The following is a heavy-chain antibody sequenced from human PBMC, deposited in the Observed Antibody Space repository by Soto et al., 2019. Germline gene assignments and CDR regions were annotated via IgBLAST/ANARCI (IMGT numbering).Heavy chain of an antibody. CDR1: GFSFISYA. V-gene: IGHV1-3*01. J-gene: IGHJ4*02. CDR3: AREHDDWSGYSFDF. CDR2: INVATGNT. D-gene: IGHD3-3*01. Sequence: GXSVKDSCKSSGFSFISYAINWGRQAPGQRLEWMGWINVATGNTRHSQHFQGRVTITRDTSASTAYMALNGLTSDDTAIYYCAREHDDWSGYSFDFWGQGTLVTVSS.